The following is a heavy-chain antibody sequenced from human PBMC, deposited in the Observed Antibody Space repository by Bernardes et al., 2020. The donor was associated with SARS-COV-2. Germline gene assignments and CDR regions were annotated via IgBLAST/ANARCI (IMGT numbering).Heavy chain of an antibody. J-gene: IGHJ6*02. D-gene: IGHD2-2*01. CDR1: GYTFTSYG. CDR2: ISAYNGNT. Sequence: ASVKVSCKASGYTFTSYGISWVRQAPGQGLEWMGWISAYNGNTNYAQKLQGRVTMTTDTSTSTAYMELRSLRSDDTAVYYCARDSSEYCSSTSCYYYYYGMDVWGQGTTGTVSS. V-gene: IGHV1-18*04. CDR3: ARDSSEYCSSTSCYYYYYGMDV.